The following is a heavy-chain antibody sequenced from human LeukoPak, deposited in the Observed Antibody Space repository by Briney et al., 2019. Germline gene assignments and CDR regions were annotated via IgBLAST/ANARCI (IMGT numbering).Heavy chain of an antibody. CDR1: GFTFDDYA. J-gene: IGHJ4*02. V-gene: IGHV3-9*03. CDR2: ISWNSGSI. Sequence: GGSLRLSCAASGFTFDDYAMHWVRQAPGKGLEWVSGISWNSGSIGCADSVKGRFTISRDNAKNSLYLQMNSLRAEDMALYYCAKDIGRYYHDSSGYYDYWGQGTLVTVSS. D-gene: IGHD3-22*01. CDR3: AKDIGRYYHDSSGYYDY.